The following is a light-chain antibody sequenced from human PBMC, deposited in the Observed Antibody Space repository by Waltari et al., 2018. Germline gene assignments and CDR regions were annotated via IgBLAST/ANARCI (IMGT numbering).Light chain of an antibody. V-gene: IGKV1-5*01. CDR2: EAS. CDR1: RSVGGW. J-gene: IGKJ2*01. CDR3: QQYNDLYS. Sequence: DIQITQSPSALSASVGDTVTINCRTSRSVGGWMAWFRQKPDKAPRLLIYEASSLADGVPSRFSGSGSATEFTLTISGLQHDDFATYYCQQYNDLYSFGRGTKLEI.